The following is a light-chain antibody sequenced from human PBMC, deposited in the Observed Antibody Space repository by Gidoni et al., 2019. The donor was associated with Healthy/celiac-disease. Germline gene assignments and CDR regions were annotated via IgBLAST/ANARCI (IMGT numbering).Light chain of an antibody. CDR2: LGS. CDR1: QSLLHRNGYNY. V-gene: IGKV2-28*01. J-gene: IGKJ3*01. CDR3: MQALQTPRT. Sequence: IVMTQSPLSLPVTPGEPASISCRSSQSLLHRNGYNYLDWYLQKPGQSPQLLIYLGSNRASGVPDRFSGSGSGTDFTLKISRVEAEDVGVYYCMQALQTPRTFXPXTKVDIK.